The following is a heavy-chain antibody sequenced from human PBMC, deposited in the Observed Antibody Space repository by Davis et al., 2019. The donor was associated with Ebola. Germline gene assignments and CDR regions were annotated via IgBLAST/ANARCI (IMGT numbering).Heavy chain of an antibody. D-gene: IGHD4-17*01. CDR3: ARLKLYGDFDY. CDR2: ISSSSSYI. J-gene: IGHJ4*02. CDR1: GFTFSSYS. Sequence: GGSLRLSCAASGFTFSSYSMNWVRQAPGKGLEWVSSISSSSSYIYYADSVKGRFTLPRANPKNSLYLQMNSLRAEDTAVYYCARLKLYGDFDYWGQGTLVTVSS. V-gene: IGHV3-21*01.